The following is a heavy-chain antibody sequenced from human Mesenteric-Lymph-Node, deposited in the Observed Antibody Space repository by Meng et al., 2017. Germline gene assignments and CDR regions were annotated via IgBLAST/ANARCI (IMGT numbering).Heavy chain of an antibody. V-gene: IGHV3-23*01. J-gene: IGHJ4*02. CDR2: ISASGSST. CDR3: ATRPVPAAAT. CDR1: GFTFSSYA. Sequence: GESLKISCAASGFTFSSYAMNWVRQAPGKGLEWVSEISASGSSTNYADAVKGRFTISRDNSKNTLYLQMNSLTVDDSAVYYCATRPVPAAATGGPGTLVTVSS. D-gene: IGHD2-2*01.